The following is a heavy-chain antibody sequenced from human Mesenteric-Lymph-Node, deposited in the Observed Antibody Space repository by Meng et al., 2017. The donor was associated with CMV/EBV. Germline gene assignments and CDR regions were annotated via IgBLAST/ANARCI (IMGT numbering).Heavy chain of an antibody. CDR3: AKFDGRSIMVRGVINDAFDI. Sequence: GGSLRLSCAASGFSFSSYAMRWVRQAPGKGLEWVSDISSSGGNTYYADSVKGRFTISRDNPMNTLYLQMNSLRAEDTALYYCAKFDGRSIMVRGVINDAFDIWGQGTKVTVSS. J-gene: IGHJ3*02. CDR1: GFSFSSYA. CDR2: ISSSGGNT. V-gene: IGHV3-23*01. D-gene: IGHD3-10*01.